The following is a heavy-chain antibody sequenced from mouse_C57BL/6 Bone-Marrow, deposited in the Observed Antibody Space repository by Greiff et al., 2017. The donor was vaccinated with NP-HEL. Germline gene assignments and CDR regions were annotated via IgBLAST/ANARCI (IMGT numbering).Heavy chain of an antibody. CDR2: ISSGSSTI. V-gene: IGHV5-17*01. J-gene: IGHJ4*01. CDR1: GFTFSDYG. CDR3: GGRYRGLYYYAMDY. Sequence: EVKLVESGGGLVKPGGSLKLSCAASGFTFSDYGMHWVRQAPEKGLEWVAYISSGSSTIYYADTVKGRFTISRDNAKNTLFLQMPSMRSEDTAMYYCGGRYRGLYYYAMDYGGQGTAVTVSS. D-gene: IGHD2-12*01.